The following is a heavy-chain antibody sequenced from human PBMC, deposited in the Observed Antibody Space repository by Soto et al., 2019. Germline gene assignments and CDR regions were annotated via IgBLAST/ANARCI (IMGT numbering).Heavy chain of an antibody. CDR1: GGSFTSYS. J-gene: IGHJ6*03. CDR2: IIPIQGKA. CDR3: AKSLLFVDHGYMDV. Sequence: QVQLVQSGAELKKPGSSVKVSCEASGGSFTSYSFTWVRQAPGQGLEWMGRIIPIQGKANYALKFQDRVMITADRSTRTVYMALTSLRPEDTAVYFCAKSLLFVDHGYMDVWGKGTTVTVSS. V-gene: IGHV1-69*02. D-gene: IGHD2-21*01.